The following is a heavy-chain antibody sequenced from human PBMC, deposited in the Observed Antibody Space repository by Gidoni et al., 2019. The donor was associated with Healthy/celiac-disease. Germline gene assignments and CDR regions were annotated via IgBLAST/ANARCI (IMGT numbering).Heavy chain of an antibody. CDR2: IYYSGST. D-gene: IGHD3-9*01. Sequence: QLQLQESGPGLVKPSETLSLTCTVSGGSISSSSYYWGWIRQPPGKGLEWIGSIYYSGSTYYNPSLKSRVTISVDTSKNQFSLKLSSVTAADTAVYYCARLDYDILTGYYVWGQGTLVTVSS. J-gene: IGHJ4*02. V-gene: IGHV4-39*01. CDR1: GGSISSSSYY. CDR3: ARLDYDILTGYYV.